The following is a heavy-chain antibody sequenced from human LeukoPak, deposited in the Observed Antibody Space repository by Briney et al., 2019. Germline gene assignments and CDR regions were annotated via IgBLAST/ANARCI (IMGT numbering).Heavy chain of an antibody. D-gene: IGHD2-21*01. V-gene: IGHV4-30-2*01. CDR3: ARGEGSLFDY. Sequence: SETLSLTCAVSGGSISSGGYSWSWIRQPPGKGLEWIGYIYHSGSTYYNPSLKSRVTISVDRSKNQFSLKLSSATAADTAVYYCARGEGSLFDYWGQGTLVTVSS. CDR1: GGSISSGGYS. J-gene: IGHJ4*02. CDR2: IYHSGST.